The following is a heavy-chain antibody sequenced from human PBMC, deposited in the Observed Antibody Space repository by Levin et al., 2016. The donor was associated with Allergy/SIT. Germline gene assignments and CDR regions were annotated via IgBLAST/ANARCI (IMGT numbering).Heavy chain of an antibody. CDR3: ARDPPGPDRVDV. CDR1: GFTFSSYS. CDR2: IRSSSSTI. V-gene: IGHV3-48*02. D-gene: IGHD1-14*01. J-gene: IGHJ6*02. Sequence: GESLKISCAASGFTFSSYSMNWVRQAPGKGLEWVSYIRSSSSTIYYADSVKGRFTISRDNAKNSLYLQMNSLRDEDTAVYYCARDPPGPDRVDVWGQGTTVTVSS.